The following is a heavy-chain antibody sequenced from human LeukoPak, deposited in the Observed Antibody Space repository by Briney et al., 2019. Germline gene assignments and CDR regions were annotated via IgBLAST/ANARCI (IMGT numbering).Heavy chain of an antibody. CDR3: ARVAAAGATFDP. CDR2: IYYSGST. V-gene: IGHV4-59*01. D-gene: IGHD1-26*01. J-gene: IGHJ5*02. CDR1: GGSISSYY. Sequence: SETLSLTCTVSGGSISSYYWSWIRQPPGKGLGWIGYIYYSGSTNYNPSLKSRVTISVDTSKNQFSLKLSSVTAADTAVYYCARVAAAGATFDPWGQGTLVTVSS.